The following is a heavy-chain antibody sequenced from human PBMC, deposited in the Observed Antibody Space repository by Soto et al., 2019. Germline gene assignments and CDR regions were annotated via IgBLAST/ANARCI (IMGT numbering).Heavy chain of an antibody. CDR3: ARERTYYMDV. J-gene: IGHJ6*03. Sequence: ASVKVSCKASGYTFTSYYMHWVRQAPGQGLEWMGIINPSGGSTSYAQKFQGWVTMTRDTSISTAYMELSRLRSDDTAVYYCARERTYYMDVWGKGTTVTVSS. V-gene: IGHV1-46*01. CDR1: GYTFTSYY. CDR2: INPSGGST.